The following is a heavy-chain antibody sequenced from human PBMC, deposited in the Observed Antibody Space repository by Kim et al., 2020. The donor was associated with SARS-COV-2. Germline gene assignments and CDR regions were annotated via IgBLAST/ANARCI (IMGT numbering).Heavy chain of an antibody. CDR3: ARGYYDYVWGSYRSARAIDY. Sequence: SETLSLTCAVYGGSFSGYYWSWIRQPPGKGLEWIGEINHSGSTNYNPSLKSRVTISVDTSKNQFSLKLSSVTAADTAVYYCARGYYDYVWGSYRSARAIDYWGQGTLVTVSS. V-gene: IGHV4-34*01. CDR2: INHSGST. CDR1: GGSFSGYY. D-gene: IGHD3-16*02. J-gene: IGHJ4*02.